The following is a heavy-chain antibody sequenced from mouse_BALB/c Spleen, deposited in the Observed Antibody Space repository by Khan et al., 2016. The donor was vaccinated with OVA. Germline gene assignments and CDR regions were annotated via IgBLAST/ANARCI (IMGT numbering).Heavy chain of an antibody. Sequence: VQLQESGPGLVAPLQSLSITCTVSGFSLTSHGVHWVRQPPGKGLEWLGVIWAGGSTNYNSALMSRLSISKDSSKSQVFLKMNSLQTDDTAMYYCARNREPDYFDYWGQGTTLTVSS. CDR1: GFSLTSHG. CDR2: IWAGGST. J-gene: IGHJ2*01. CDR3: ARNREPDYFDY. V-gene: IGHV2-9*02.